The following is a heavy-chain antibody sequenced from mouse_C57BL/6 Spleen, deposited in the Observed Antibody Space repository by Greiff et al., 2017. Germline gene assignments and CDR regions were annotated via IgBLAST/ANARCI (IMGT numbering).Heavy chain of an antibody. CDR1: GYTFTSYW. V-gene: IGHV1-55*01. D-gene: IGHD1-1*01. CDR2: IYPGSGST. CDR3: ARADYYGSSYEGDYAMDY. Sequence: VQLQESGAELVKPGASVKMSCKASGYTFTSYWITWVKQRPGQGLAWIGDIYPGSGSTNYNEKFKSKATLTVDTSSSTAYMQLSSLTSEDSAVYYCARADYYGSSYEGDYAMDYWGQGTSVTVSS. J-gene: IGHJ4*01.